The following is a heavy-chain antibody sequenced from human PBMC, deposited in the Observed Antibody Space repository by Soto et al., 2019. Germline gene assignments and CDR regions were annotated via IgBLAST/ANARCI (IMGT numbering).Heavy chain of an antibody. CDR2: MNPSNGNA. CDR3: ARRKERSGPHYFDY. CDR1: GDSFTKYD. V-gene: IGHV1-8*01. Sequence: ASVKVSCKASGDSFTKYDISWVRQATGQGLEWMGWMNPSNGNAGYAQNFRGRVTMTRNTSISTAYMELSGLKYEDTAVYYCARRKERSGPHYFDYWGQGTLVTVSS. J-gene: IGHJ4*02. D-gene: IGHD6-25*01.